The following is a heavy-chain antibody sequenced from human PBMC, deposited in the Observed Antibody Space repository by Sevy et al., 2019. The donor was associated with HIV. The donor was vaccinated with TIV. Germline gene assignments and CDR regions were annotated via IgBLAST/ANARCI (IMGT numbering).Heavy chain of an antibody. V-gene: IGHV3-7*01. CDR1: GFTFTNYY. J-gene: IGHJ3*01. D-gene: IGHD3-9*01. CDR2: LNQDGSQK. Sequence: GGSLRLSCTASGFTFTNYYMSWVRQAPGKGLEWVANLNQDGSQKYYVDSVKGRFTISRDNPKNSLYLQMNGLRAEDSAVYYCAGLTPYNILTGSRLGTDGLDFWGQGTMVTVSS. CDR3: AGLTPYNILTGSRLGTDGLDF.